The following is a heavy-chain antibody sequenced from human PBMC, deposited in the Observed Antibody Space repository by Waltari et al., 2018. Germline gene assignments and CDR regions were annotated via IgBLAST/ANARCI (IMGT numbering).Heavy chain of an antibody. D-gene: IGHD2-2*01. V-gene: IGHV4-34*01. CDR1: GGSFTSYY. CDR3: LNLAYCNPSTCYPRPG. J-gene: IGHJ4*02. Sequence: QVKLQQWGAGLLKPSETLSLTCSVDGGSFTSYYWSWIRQPPGKGLEWIGELTHRGSTQYNPSPKGPVTMSVDTSKSQFALKLTSVTAADTAVYYCLNLAYCNPSTCYPRPGWGPGNLVVVSS. CDR2: LTHRGST.